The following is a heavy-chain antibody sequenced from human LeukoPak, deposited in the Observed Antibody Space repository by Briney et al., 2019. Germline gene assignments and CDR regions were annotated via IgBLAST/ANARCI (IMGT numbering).Heavy chain of an antibody. D-gene: IGHD3-9*01. V-gene: IGHV1-24*01. CDR3: ATALSDDILTGFLKKGTFEI. Sequence: ASVKVSCKVSGHTLVELSMHWVRRAPGKGLEWMGGFDPAQGRTIYAQKFQGRVIMTEDTSTDTAYMDLSRLRSEDTAVYYCATALSDDILTGFLKKGTFEIWGQGTMVIVSS. J-gene: IGHJ3*02. CDR2: FDPAQGRT. CDR1: GHTLVELS.